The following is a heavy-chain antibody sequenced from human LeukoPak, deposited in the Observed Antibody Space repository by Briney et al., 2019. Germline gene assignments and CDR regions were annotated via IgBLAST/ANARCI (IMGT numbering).Heavy chain of an antibody. CDR2: IGKSSSSI. V-gene: IGHV3-48*01. Sequence: GGSLRLSCAVSGFTFSSYSMNWVRQAPGKALEWISYIGKSSSSISYADSVKGRFTISTDNAKSSLYLQMNSLRAEDTAVYYCARDYGYGFDYWGQGTLVTVSS. J-gene: IGHJ4*02. CDR3: ARDYGYGFDY. CDR1: GFTFSSYS. D-gene: IGHD5-18*01.